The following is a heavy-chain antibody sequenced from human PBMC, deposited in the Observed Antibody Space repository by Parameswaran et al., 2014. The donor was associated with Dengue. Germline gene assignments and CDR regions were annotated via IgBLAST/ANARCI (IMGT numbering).Heavy chain of an antibody. V-gene: IGHV5-10-1*01. J-gene: IGHJ4*02. D-gene: IGHD5-18*01. Sequence: VRQAPGKGLEWMGRIDPSGSYTNYSPSFQGHVTISADKSISTAYLQWSSLKASDTAMYYCARTYSYGPYYFDYWGQGTLVTVSS. CDR3: ARTYSYGPYYFDY. CDR2: IDPSGSYT.